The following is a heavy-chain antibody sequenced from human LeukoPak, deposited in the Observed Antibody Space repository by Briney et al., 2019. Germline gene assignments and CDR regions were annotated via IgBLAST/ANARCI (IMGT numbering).Heavy chain of an antibody. V-gene: IGHV3-23*01. Sequence: GGSLRLSCAASGFTFSRYAMSWVRQAPGKGLEWVSAISGSGGSTYYADSVKGRFTISRDNSKNTLYLQMNSLRAEDTAVYYCAKDRKMATAPSGFDYWGQGTLVTVSS. D-gene: IGHD5-24*01. J-gene: IGHJ4*02. CDR2: ISGSGGST. CDR1: GFTFSRYA. CDR3: AKDRKMATAPSGFDY.